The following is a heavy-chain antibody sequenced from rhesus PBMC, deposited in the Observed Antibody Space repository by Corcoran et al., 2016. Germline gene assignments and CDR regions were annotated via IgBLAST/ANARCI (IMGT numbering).Heavy chain of an antibody. V-gene: IGHV4-169*02. J-gene: IGHJ5-1*01. Sequence: QLQLQESGPGLVKPSETLSLTCAVSGGSISSSYWSWIRQAPGKGLEWIGYIYGSGSSTNYNPSLKSRVTRSVDTSKNQLSLKLSSVTAADTAVYYCARDRTSIAGTLDVWGAGVLVTVSS. CDR1: GGSISSSY. CDR2: IYGSGSST. CDR3: ARDRTSIAGTLDV. D-gene: IGHD1-14*01.